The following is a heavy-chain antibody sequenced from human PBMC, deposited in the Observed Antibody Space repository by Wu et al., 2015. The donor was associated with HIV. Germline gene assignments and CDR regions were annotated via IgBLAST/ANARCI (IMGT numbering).Heavy chain of an antibody. J-gene: IGHJ6*03. Sequence: QVQLVQSGAEVKKPGASVKVSCKASGYTFSNYDITWVRQALGQGLEWMGSISASIGYTNYAQNFRDRVTMTTDTSTNTAFMEVRSLRSDDTAVYYCARSRFERDVIYGVTTNYYYYNMDVWGKGTTVTVSS. V-gene: IGHV1-18*01. CDR3: ARSRFERDVIYGVTTNYYYYNMDV. D-gene: IGHD3-3*01. CDR2: ISASIGYT. CDR1: GYTFSNYD.